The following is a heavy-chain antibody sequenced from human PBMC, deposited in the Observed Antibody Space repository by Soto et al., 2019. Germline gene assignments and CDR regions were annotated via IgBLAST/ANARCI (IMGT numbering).Heavy chain of an antibody. CDR1: GGPFSSYA. CDR2: IIPIFGTA. V-gene: IGHV1-69*13. J-gene: IGHJ6*02. Sequence: SEKVSCKSSGGPFSSYAISRVRQAPGQGLEWMGGIIPIFGTANYAQKFQGRVTITSDESTSTAYMELRSLRSEDTAVYYCARGSYDTRGYLYYYYYYGMDVWGQGTTVTVSS. D-gene: IGHD3-22*01. CDR3: ARGSYDTRGYLYYYYYYGMDV.